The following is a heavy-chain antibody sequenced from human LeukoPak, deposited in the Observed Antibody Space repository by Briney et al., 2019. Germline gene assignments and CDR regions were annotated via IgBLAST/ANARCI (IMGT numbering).Heavy chain of an antibody. D-gene: IGHD1-1*01. V-gene: IGHV4-31*03. CDR3: TRAWINYFDS. CDR2: IYYNGNA. Sequence: PSETLSLTCTVSGGSINSATYYWSWIRQHPGKGLEWIGYIYYNGNAYYNPSLESRVAISVDTSKNQFSLNVNSVTAADAAAYYCTRAWINYFDSWGQGTTVTVSS. J-gene: IGHJ4*03. CDR1: GGSINSATYY.